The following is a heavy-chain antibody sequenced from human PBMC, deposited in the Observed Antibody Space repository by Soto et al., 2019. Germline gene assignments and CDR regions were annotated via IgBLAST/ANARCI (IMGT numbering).Heavy chain of an antibody. J-gene: IGHJ4*02. CDR2: ISSSSSYI. D-gene: IGHD3-10*01. CDR1: GFTFSSYS. Sequence: GGSLRLSCEASGFTFSSYSMNWVRQAPGKGLEWVSSISSSSSYIYYADSVKGRFSISRDNAKNSLYLQMNSLTADDTALYFCARNALIRGITTYNFDSWGQGTLVTVSS. CDR3: ARNALIRGITTYNFDS. V-gene: IGHV3-21*01.